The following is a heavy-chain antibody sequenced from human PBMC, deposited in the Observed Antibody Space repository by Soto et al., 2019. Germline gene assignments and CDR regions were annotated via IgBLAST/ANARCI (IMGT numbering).Heavy chain of an antibody. CDR3: ARIGVGSRR. CDR2: LAPISGSP. V-gene: IGHV1-69*18. J-gene: IGHJ3*01. Sequence: VQMVQSGAEVKEPGSSVKVSCTNSGDTFSHYVMSWVRQAPGQGLEWMGSLAPISGSPNYAERLEGRLTIGADAGTSTMYMELRGLKYDDTAVYYCARIGVGSRRWGEGTMVTVSS. CDR1: GDTFSHYV. D-gene: IGHD1-26*01.